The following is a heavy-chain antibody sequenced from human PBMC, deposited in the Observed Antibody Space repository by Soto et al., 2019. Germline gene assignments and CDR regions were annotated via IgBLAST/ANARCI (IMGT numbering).Heavy chain of an antibody. V-gene: IGHV1-2*02. Sequence: ASVKVSCKASGYTFTDYYMHWVRQAPGQGLEWMGWVNPKSGGTNYAQKFQGRVTMTRDTSISTAHMELSRLRSDDTAMYYCARGLPRKWVDRWGQRILVTVSS. CDR3: ARGLPRKWVDR. CDR2: VNPKSGGT. CDR1: GYTFTDYY. J-gene: IGHJ5*02.